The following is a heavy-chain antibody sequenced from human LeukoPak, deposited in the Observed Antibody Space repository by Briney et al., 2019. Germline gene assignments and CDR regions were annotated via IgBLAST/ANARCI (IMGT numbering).Heavy chain of an antibody. D-gene: IGHD6-19*01. CDR2: IYDSGNT. CDR3: ARETKLMGYSSGLGFNY. J-gene: IGHJ4*02. Sequence: SETLSLTCTVSGGSISSYYWSWIRQPPGKGLEWIGYIYDSGNTNYNPSLKTRVTISADTSKNQLSLNLTSVTAADTAVYYCARETKLMGYSSGLGFNYWGRGTLVTVSS. CDR1: GGSISSYY. V-gene: IGHV4-59*01.